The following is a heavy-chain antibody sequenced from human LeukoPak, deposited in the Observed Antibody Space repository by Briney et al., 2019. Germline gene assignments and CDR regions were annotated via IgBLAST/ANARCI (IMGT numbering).Heavy chain of an antibody. Sequence: PGGSLRLSCAASGCHFSAYDMHWVRQAPGEGLEWVAYFGHSGTIYYADSVRGRFTISRDNAKNSLHLQMNSLRADDTAVYYCAGYGDYPYWGQGTPVTVSS. J-gene: IGHJ4*02. D-gene: IGHD4-17*01. CDR2: FGHSGTI. V-gene: IGHV3-69-1*01. CDR3: AGYGDYPY. CDR1: GCHFSAYD.